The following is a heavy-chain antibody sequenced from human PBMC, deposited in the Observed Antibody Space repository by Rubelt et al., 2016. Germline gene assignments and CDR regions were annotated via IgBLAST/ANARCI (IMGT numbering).Heavy chain of an antibody. CDR3: ARVSYCGGDCYYPDQPDDY. V-gene: IGHV3-7*03. J-gene: IGHJ4*02. Sequence: VRQAPGKGLEWVANIKQDGSEKYYVDSVKGRFTISRDNAWNSLSLLMNSLRAEDTAVYYCARVSYCGGDCYYPDQPDDYWGQGTLVTVSS. D-gene: IGHD2-21*02. CDR2: IKQDGSEK.